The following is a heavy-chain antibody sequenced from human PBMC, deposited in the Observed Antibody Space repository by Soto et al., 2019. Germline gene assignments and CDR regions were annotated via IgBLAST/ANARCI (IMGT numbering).Heavy chain of an antibody. D-gene: IGHD3-22*01. Sequence: QVQLHESGPGLVKPSETLSLSCSVSGGSLDNYYWTWIRQPPGKGLEFIGYIYYKGTTTYNPSLKSRVAISIDTSKKQFSLQLTSVIAADTAIYYCARLGDYYQSLGTWGRGTLVTVS. V-gene: IGHV4-59*08. CDR1: GGSLDNYY. J-gene: IGHJ5*02. CDR3: ARLGDYYQSLGT. CDR2: IYYKGTT.